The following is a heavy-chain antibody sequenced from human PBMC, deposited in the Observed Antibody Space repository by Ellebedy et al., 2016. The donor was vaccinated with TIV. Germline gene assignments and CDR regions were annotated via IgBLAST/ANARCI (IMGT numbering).Heavy chain of an antibody. J-gene: IGHJ6*02. CDR3: AREAPYGDYGMDV. CDR1: GFTFSSYG. Sequence: GEFLKISCAASGFTFSSYGMHWVRQAPGKGLEWVAVIWYDGSNKYYADSVKGRFTISRDNSKNTLYLQMNSLRAEDTAVYYCAREAPYGDYGMDVWGQGTTVTVSS. V-gene: IGHV3-33*01. CDR2: IWYDGSNK. D-gene: IGHD4-17*01.